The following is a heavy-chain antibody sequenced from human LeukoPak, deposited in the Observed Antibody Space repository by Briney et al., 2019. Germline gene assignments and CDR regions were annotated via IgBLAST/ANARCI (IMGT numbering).Heavy chain of an antibody. CDR3: ARDIATVVHQE. V-gene: IGHV1-18*01. CDR2: ISGYIGNT. D-gene: IGHD4-23*01. CDR1: GYTFTSYG. J-gene: IGHJ4*02. Sequence: GASVKVSCKASGYTFTSYGISWVRQAPGQGLEWMGWISGYIGNTNYVQKFQGRVTMATDTSTSTVYMELRSLRSDDTAVYYCARDIATVVHQEWGQGTLVTVSS.